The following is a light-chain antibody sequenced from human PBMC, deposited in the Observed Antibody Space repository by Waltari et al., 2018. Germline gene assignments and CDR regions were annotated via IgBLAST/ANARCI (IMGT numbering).Light chain of an antibody. CDR3: QQYGTSAK. J-gene: IGKJ1*01. V-gene: IGKV3-20*01. CDR1: QTVSSDY. Sequence: ETVLTQSPGTVALSPGEGATLSCTASQTVSSDYVAWYQQKPGQVPRLLIYGASSRAPGIPDRFSGSGTGTHFTLTIRRLEPEDSAVYYCQQYGTSAKFGQGTRVESK. CDR2: GAS.